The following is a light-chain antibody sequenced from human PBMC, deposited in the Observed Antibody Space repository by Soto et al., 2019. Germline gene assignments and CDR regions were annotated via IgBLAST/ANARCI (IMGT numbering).Light chain of an antibody. Sequence: EIVLTQSPGTLSLSPGERATLSCRASQSVTSTYLAWYQQKPGQAPSLLIYGASNRATGIPDRFSGGGSGTAFTLTISRLEPKDFAVYYCQQYGKSAMFTFGQGTKLEIK. CDR3: QQYGKSAMFT. CDR2: GAS. V-gene: IGKV3-20*01. J-gene: IGKJ2*01. CDR1: QSVTSTY.